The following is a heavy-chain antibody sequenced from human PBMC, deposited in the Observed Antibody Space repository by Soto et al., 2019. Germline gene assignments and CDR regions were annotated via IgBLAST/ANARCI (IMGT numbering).Heavy chain of an antibody. J-gene: IGHJ4*02. D-gene: IGHD3-3*01. CDR2: IYWDGDK. Sequence: QITLNESGPTVVKPAETLTLTCTFSGFSLTTSGVGVGWIRQSPGKAPEWLALIYWDGDKRYSASLKSRLTITKDTSKNQVVLTMASLDPADTATYYCAHRILRTVFGLVTTTAIYFDFWGQGTPVVVSS. CDR1: GFSLTTSGVG. V-gene: IGHV2-5*02. CDR3: AHRILRTVFGLVTTTAIYFDF.